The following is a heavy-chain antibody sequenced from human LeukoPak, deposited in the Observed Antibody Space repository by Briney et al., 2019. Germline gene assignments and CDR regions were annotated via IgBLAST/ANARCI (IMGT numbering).Heavy chain of an antibody. CDR1: GYRFTELS. V-gene: IGHV1-24*01. Sequence: VASVKVSCKVSGYRFTELSRHWVRQAPGKGLEWLGGFDLVHGDTIYAQKFHGRVTMTEDTSTDTSYMELSSLGSEDTAVYFCTAGRAYSLLDFWGQGTLVIVSS. CDR2: FDLVHGDT. J-gene: IGHJ4*02. CDR3: TAGRAYSLLDF. D-gene: IGHD5-18*01.